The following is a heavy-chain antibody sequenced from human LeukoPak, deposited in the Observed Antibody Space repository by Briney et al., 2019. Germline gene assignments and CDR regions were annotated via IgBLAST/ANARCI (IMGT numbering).Heavy chain of an antibody. D-gene: IGHD5-18*01. CDR2: IYYSGST. V-gene: IGHV4-59*08. CDR1: GGSISSYY. Sequence: PSETLSLTCTVSGGSISSYYWSWIRQPPGKGLEWIGYIYYSGSTNYNPSLKSQVTISVDTSKNQFSLKLSSVTAADTAVYYCARSAGNSYGGLFDPWGQGTLVTVSS. CDR3: ARSAGNSYGGLFDP. J-gene: IGHJ5*02.